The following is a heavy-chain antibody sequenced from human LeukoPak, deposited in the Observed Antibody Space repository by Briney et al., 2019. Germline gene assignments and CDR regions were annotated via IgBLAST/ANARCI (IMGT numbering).Heavy chain of an antibody. V-gene: IGHV4-30-4*08. D-gene: IGHD5-18*01. Sequence: SETLSLTCTVSGGSISSGDYYWSWIRQPPGKGLEWIGYIYYSGSTYYNASLKSRVTISIDRSKNQFSMNLSSVTAADTAVYYCARVKAATVDYFDCWGQGTLVTVSS. CDR3: ARVKAATVDYFDC. CDR2: IYYSGST. CDR1: GGSISSGDYY. J-gene: IGHJ4*02.